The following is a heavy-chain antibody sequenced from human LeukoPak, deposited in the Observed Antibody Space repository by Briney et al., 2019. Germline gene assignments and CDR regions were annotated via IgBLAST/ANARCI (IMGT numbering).Heavy chain of an antibody. J-gene: IGHJ4*02. Sequence: GGSLRLSCAASGFTFSSYAMHWVRQAPGKGLEWVSAIRDSVGSTSYADSVKGRFTVSRDNSKNTLYLQMNSLRAEDTAVYYYAKCEVSFFASFYNVVEKWGQGSLVIVSS. D-gene: IGHD2-15*01. CDR1: GFTFSSYA. CDR3: AKCEVSFFASFYNVVEK. CDR2: IRDSVGST. V-gene: IGHV3-23*01.